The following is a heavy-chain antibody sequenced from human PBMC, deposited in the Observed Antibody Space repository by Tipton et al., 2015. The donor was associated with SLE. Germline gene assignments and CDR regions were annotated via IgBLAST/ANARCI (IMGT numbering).Heavy chain of an antibody. V-gene: IGHV3-23*01. CDR2: IRGDGSAT. CDR3: AKDSPPACLTILPCDAFHL. Sequence: GSLRLSCAASGVTFSSYAMSWVRQAPGKGLEWVSAIRGDGSATYYADSVKGRFTISRDNSKNTLYLQMNSLSADDTAVYYCAKDSPPACLTILPCDAFHLWGLGTIITVSS. J-gene: IGHJ3*01. D-gene: IGHD3-3*01. CDR1: GVTFSSYA.